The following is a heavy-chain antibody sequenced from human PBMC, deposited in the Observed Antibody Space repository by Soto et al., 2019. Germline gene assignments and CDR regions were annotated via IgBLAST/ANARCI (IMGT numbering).Heavy chain of an antibody. CDR2: IWYDGSNK. Sequence: QVQLVESGGGVVQPGRSLRLSCAASGFTFSSYGMHWVRQAPGKGLEWVAVIWYDGSNKYYADSVKGRFTISRDNSKNTRYLQLNSLRAEDTAVYYCASEGEGMDVWGKGTTVTVS. CDR3: ASEGEGMDV. CDR1: GFTFSSYG. V-gene: IGHV3-33*01. J-gene: IGHJ6*03. D-gene: IGHD3-16*01.